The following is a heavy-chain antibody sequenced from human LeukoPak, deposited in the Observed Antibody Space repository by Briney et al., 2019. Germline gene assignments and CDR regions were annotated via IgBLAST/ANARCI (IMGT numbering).Heavy chain of an antibody. CDR2: ISTSSSII. D-gene: IGHD1-26*01. V-gene: IGHV3-48*03. J-gene: IGHJ4*02. Sequence: GGSLRLSCAASGFTFNAFEMNWVRQAPGKGLEWVSYISTSSSIIYFADSVKRRFTISRDNAKNSLYLQMDSLRAEDTAVYYCAREIVGATPYFDYWGRGTLVTVSS. CDR3: AREIVGATPYFDY. CDR1: GFTFNAFE.